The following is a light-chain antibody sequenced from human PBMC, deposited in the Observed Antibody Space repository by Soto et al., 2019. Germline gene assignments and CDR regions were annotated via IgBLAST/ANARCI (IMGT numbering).Light chain of an antibody. CDR2: GTS. CDR1: QSVSSN. CDR3: QQYNKWPLT. Sequence: EIVMTQSPATLSESPGERATLSCRASQSVSSNLAWYQQKRGQAPRLLIYGTSTRATGIPARFSGSGSGTEFTLTISSLQSEDFAVYYCQQYNKWPLTFGGGTNVEIK. V-gene: IGKV3-15*01. J-gene: IGKJ4*01.